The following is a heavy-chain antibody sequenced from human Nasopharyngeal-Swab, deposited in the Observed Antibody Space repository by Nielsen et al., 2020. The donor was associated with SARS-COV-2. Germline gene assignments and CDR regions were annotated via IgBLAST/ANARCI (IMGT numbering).Heavy chain of an antibody. CDR3: TTVYDYGDYYYYYYGMDV. J-gene: IGHJ6*02. Sequence: GGSLRLSCAASGFTFSNAWMSWVRQAPGKGLERVGRIKSKTDGGTTDYAAPVKGRFTISRDDSKNTLYLQMNSLKTEDTAVYYCTTVYDYGDYYYYYYGMDVWGQGTTVTVSS. D-gene: IGHD4-17*01. V-gene: IGHV3-15*01. CDR2: IKSKTDGGTT. CDR1: GFTFSNAW.